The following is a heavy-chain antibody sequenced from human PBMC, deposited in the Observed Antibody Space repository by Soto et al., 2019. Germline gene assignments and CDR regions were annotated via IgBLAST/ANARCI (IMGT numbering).Heavy chain of an antibody. CDR3: ARQKLWMATINNDAFDI. CDR2: TYPGASDT. CDR1: GYTFSTYW. D-gene: IGHD2-21*01. J-gene: IGHJ3*02. Sequence: GESLKISCKASGYTFSTYWIGGGRQRPGRGLGWMGFTYPGASDTSYSPSFQGQVTISADKSTSTVYLQWSSLKASDTAVYYCARQKLWMATINNDAFDIWGQGTMVTVSS. V-gene: IGHV5-51*01.